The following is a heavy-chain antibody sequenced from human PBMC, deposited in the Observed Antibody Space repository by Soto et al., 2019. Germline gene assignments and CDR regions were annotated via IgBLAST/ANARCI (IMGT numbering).Heavy chain of an antibody. CDR1: GGAFSRYA. Sequence: SVKVSCKASGGAFSRYAISWVRQAPGQGLGWVGGIFPMYGTPDYAQKLQGRVTLTADEATTTAYMELSSLRSEDTAVYYCARARRIQLWPNYYGMDVWGQGTTVTVSS. J-gene: IGHJ6*02. CDR2: IFPMYGTP. CDR3: ARARRIQLWPNYYGMDV. D-gene: IGHD5-18*01. V-gene: IGHV1-69*13.